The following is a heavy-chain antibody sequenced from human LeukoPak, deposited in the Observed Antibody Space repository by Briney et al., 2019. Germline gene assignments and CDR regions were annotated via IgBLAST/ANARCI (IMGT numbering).Heavy chain of an antibody. J-gene: IGHJ4*02. CDR1: GYTFTGFY. CDR2: INPNSGDT. V-gene: IGHV1-2*02. Sequence: ASVKVSCKAFGYTFTGFYIHWVRQAPGQGLEWMGWINPNSGDTNYAQKFQGRVTMTRDTSISTAYMELNRLRSDDTAVYYCARDQDGDYFDYWGQGTLVTV. D-gene: IGHD4-17*01. CDR3: ARDQDGDYFDY.